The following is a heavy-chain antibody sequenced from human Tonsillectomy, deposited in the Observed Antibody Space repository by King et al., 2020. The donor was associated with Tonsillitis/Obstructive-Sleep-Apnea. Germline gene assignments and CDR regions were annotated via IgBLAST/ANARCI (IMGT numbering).Heavy chain of an antibody. CDR3: ARDDVVGRYIDS. V-gene: IGHV1-46*01. Sequence: QLVQSGAEVKTPGASVKVSCKASGYTFTNYYIHWVRQASGQGLEWMGIINPSSGVTTYAQKFQGRVTMTSDTSTNTVYLELSSLRSEDTAMYYCARDDVVGRYIDSWGQGTLVTVSS. D-gene: IGHD1-14*01. CDR2: INPSSGVT. CDR1: GYTFTNYY. J-gene: IGHJ4*02.